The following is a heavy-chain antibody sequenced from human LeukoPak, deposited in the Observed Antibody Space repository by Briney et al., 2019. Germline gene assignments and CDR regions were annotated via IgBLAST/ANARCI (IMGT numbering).Heavy chain of an antibody. CDR1: GFTFSSYS. J-gene: IGHJ5*02. D-gene: IGHD1-26*01. V-gene: IGHV3-21*01. CDR3: ARGGQVGAIDWFDP. Sequence: PGGSLRLSCAASGFTFSSYSMNWVRQAPGKGLEWVSSISSSSSYIYYADSVKGRFTISRDNAKNSLYLQMNSLRAEDTAVYYCARGGQVGAIDWFDPWGQGTLVTVSS. CDR2: ISSSSSYI.